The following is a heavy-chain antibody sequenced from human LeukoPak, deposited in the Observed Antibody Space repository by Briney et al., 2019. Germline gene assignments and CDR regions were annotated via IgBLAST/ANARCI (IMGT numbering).Heavy chain of an antibody. V-gene: IGHV5-51*01. J-gene: IGHJ6*02. Sequence: GESLKISCKGSGYSFSMYWIGWVRQIPGKGLEGMGIIYPGDSDTKYSPSFQGQVTISADKSISTAYLQWSGLEASDTAKYYCARHYGDYDILAGFYPYNMDVWGQGTTITVSS. CDR2: IYPGDSDT. CDR3: ARHYGDYDILAGFYPYNMDV. CDR1: GYSFSMYW. D-gene: IGHD3-9*01.